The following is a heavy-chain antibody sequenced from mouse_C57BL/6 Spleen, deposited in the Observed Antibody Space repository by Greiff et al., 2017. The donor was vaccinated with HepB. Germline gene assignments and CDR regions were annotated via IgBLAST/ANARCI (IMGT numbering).Heavy chain of an antibody. J-gene: IGHJ2*01. Sequence: VQLQQPGAELVKPGASVKMSCKASGYTFTSYWITWVKQRPGQGLEWIGDIYPGSGSTNYNEKFKSKATLTVDTSSSAAYMQLSSLTSEDSAVDYCELGLIYYYGSSAYDFEYWGQGTTLTVA. CDR1: GYTFTSYW. V-gene: IGHV1-55*01. CDR2: IYPGSGST. CDR3: ELGLIYYYGSSAYDFEY. D-gene: IGHD1-1*01.